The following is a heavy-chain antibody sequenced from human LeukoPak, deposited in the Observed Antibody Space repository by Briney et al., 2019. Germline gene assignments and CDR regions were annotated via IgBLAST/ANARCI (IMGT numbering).Heavy chain of an antibody. J-gene: IGHJ4*02. Sequence: GGSLRLSCAASGFSFGKYWMSWVRQAPGKGLEWVAHIKQDGSQKHDADSAKGRFTFSRDNSKNSMFLQMNSLRAEDTAVYYCARLSFYSFDYWGQGTLVTVSS. V-gene: IGHV3-7*01. CDR1: GFSFGKYW. CDR2: IKQDGSQK. CDR3: ARLSFYSFDY. D-gene: IGHD2/OR15-2a*01.